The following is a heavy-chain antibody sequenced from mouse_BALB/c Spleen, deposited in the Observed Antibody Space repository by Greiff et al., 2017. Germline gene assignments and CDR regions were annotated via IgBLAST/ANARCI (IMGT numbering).Heavy chain of an antibody. D-gene: IGHD1-1*01. Sequence: EVQLVESGGGLVQPGGSMKLSCVASGFTFSNYWMNWVRQSPEKGLEWVAEIRLKSNNYATHYAESVKGRFTISRDDSKSSVYLQMNNLRAEDTGIYYCTRGSSSYYAMDYWGQGTSVTVSS. CDR3: TRGSSSYYAMDY. CDR2: IRLKSNNYAT. CDR1: GFTFSNYW. V-gene: IGHV6-6*02. J-gene: IGHJ4*01.